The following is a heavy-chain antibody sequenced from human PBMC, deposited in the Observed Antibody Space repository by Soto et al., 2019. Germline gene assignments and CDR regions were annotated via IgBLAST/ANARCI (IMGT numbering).Heavy chain of an antibody. CDR1: GYTFSNYY. CDR3: ARDRDGYNGAFDY. V-gene: IGHV1-46*03. J-gene: IGHJ4*02. Sequence: ASVKVSCKASGYTFSNYYMHWVRQAPGQGLEWMGIINPSGGSTSYGQKFQGRVTMTRDTSTSTVYMELSTLRSEDTAVYYCARDRDGYNGAFDYWGQGTQVTVCS. D-gene: IGHD5-12*01. CDR2: INPSGGST.